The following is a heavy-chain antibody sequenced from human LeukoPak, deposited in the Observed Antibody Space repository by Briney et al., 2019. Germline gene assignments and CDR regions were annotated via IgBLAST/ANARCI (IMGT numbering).Heavy chain of an antibody. J-gene: IGHJ5*02. D-gene: IGHD2-8*01. CDR1: GFTFSSYA. CDR2: ISGSGGST. CDR3: AKFGVRRVDP. V-gene: IGHV3-23*01. Sequence: SGGSLRLSCAASGFTFSSYAMSWVRQAPGKGLGWVSAISGSGGSTYYADSVKGRFTISRDNSKNTLYLQMNSLRAEDTAVYYCAKFGVRRVDPWGQGTLDTVSS.